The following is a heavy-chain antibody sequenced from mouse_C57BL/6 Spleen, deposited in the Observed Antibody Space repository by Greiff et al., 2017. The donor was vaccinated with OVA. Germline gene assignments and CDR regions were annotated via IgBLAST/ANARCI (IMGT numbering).Heavy chain of an antibody. CDR2: ISSGSSTI. V-gene: IGHV5-17*01. Sequence: EVQLVESGGGLVKPGGSLKLSCAASGFTFSDYGMHWVRQAPEKGLEWVAYISSGSSTIYYADTVKGRFTISRDNAKNTLFLQMTSLRSEDTAMYYCARGRLRVHWYFDVWGTGTTVTVSS. CDR1: GFTFSDYG. J-gene: IGHJ1*03. D-gene: IGHD2-4*01. CDR3: ARGRLRVHWYFDV.